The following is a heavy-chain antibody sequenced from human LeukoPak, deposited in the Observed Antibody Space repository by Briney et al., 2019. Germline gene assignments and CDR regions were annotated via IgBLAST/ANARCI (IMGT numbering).Heavy chain of an antibody. D-gene: IGHD6-13*01. V-gene: IGHV4-38-2*02. CDR1: GYSISSGYY. CDR2: IYHSGST. Sequence: SETLSLTCAVSGYSISSGYYWGWIRQPPGKGLEWIGSIYHSGSTYYNPSLKSRVTMSVDTSKNQFSLKLSSVTAADTAVYYCARDLFSSSWYFPGWFDPWGQGTLVTVSS. CDR3: ARDLFSSSWYFPGWFDP. J-gene: IGHJ5*02.